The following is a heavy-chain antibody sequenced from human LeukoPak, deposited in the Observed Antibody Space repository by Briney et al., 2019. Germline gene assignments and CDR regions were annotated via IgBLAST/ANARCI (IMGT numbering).Heavy chain of an antibody. CDR2: INPSSGGT. V-gene: IGHV1-2*02. D-gene: IGHD2-15*01. CDR3: ARGVVAATFYYYMDV. CDR1: GYIFTGYY. Sequence: ASVKVSCKASGYIFTGYYMHWVRQAPGQGLEWMGWINPSSGGTNYPQNFQGRVTMTRDTSLSTAYMEVSGLRSDDTAVYYCARGVVAATFYYYMDVWGKGTTVTVSS. J-gene: IGHJ6*03.